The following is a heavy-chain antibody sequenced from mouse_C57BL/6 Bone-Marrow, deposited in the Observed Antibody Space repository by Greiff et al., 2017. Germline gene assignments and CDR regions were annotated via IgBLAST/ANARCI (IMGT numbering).Heavy chain of an antibody. Sequence: QVQLQQSGAELVMPGASVKLSCKASGYTFTSYWMHWVKQRPGQGLEWIGEIEPSDSYTNYNQKFKGKSTLTVDKSSSTAYMQLSSLTSEDSAVYYCARLGMGYYYDRDCWGQGTSVTVSS. V-gene: IGHV1-69*01. CDR2: IEPSDSYT. D-gene: IGHD2-10*02. CDR1: GYTFTSYW. J-gene: IGHJ4*01. CDR3: ARLGMGYYYDRDC.